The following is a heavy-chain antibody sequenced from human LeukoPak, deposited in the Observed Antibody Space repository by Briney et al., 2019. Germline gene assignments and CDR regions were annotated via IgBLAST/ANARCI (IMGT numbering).Heavy chain of an antibody. CDR2: ISGSGRST. CDR1: GFTFSTYA. V-gene: IGHV3-23*01. CDR3: AKDLGLILAAGPTFDY. D-gene: IGHD6-6*01. Sequence: PGGSLRLSCAASGFTFSTYAMSWVRQAPGKGLEWVSGISGSGRSTYYADSVKGRFTISRDNSKNTLYLQMNSLRAEDTALYYCAKDLGLILAAGPTFDYWGQGTLVSVSS. J-gene: IGHJ4*02.